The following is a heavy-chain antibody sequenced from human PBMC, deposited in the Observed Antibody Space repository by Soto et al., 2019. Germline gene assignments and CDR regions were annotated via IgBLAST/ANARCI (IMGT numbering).Heavy chain of an antibody. CDR1: GYSFTSYW. J-gene: IGHJ6*02. V-gene: IGHV5-10-1*01. Sequence: GESLKISCKGSGYSFTSYWISWVRQMPGKGLEWMGRIDPSDSYTNYSQSFQCHDTLSADKSISTAYLQWSRLKASDTAMYYCARLVGMAVWGQGTTLTVSS. CDR3: ARLVGMAV. CDR2: IDPSDSYT.